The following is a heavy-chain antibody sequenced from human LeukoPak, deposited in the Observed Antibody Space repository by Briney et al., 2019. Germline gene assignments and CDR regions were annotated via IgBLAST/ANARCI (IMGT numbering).Heavy chain of an antibody. D-gene: IGHD5-18*01. V-gene: IGHV4-34*01. J-gene: IGHJ4*02. CDR3: ARGGYSYGRRFDY. CDR1: GGSFSGYY. Sequence: SETLSLTCAVYGGSFSGYYWSWIRQPPGKGLEWIGEINYSGSTNYNPSLKSRVTISVDTSKNQFSLKLSSVTAADTAVYYCARGGYSYGRRFDYWGQGTLVTVSS. CDR2: INYSGST.